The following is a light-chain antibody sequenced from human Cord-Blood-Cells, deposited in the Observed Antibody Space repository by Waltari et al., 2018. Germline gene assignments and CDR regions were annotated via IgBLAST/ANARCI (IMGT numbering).Light chain of an antibody. CDR2: YDS. CDR3: QVWDSSSDHPV. J-gene: IGLJ2*01. V-gene: IGLV3-21*04. CDR1: HPGSKT. Sequence: SSVLPQPPPVSVAPRKPARLTPGGHHPGSKTVHRYQQKPGQAPVLVIYYDSDRPSGIPERFSGSNSGNTATLTISRVEAGDEADYYCQVWDSSSDHPVFGGGTKLTVL.